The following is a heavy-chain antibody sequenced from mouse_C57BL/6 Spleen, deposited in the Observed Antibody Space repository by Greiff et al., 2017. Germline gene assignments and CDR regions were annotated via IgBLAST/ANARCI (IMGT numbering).Heavy chain of an antibody. CDR2: IDPSDSYT. Sequence: QVQLQQPGAELVMPGASVKLSCKASGYTFTSYWMHWVKQRPGQGLEWIGEIDPSDSYTNYNQKFKGKSTLTVDKSYSTAYMQLRSLTSADSAVCYCAVYDGYPFAYWGQGTLVTVSA. D-gene: IGHD2-2*01. CDR1: GYTFTSYW. J-gene: IGHJ3*01. CDR3: AVYDGYPFAY. V-gene: IGHV1-69*01.